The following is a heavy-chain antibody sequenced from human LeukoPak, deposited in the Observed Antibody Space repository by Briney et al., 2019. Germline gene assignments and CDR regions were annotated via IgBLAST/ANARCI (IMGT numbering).Heavy chain of an antibody. CDR2: INHSGST. CDR1: GGSFSGYY. Sequence: SETLSLTCAVYGGSFSGYYWSWIRQPPGKWLEWIGEINHSGSTNYNPSLKNRVTISVDTSKNQFSLKLSSVTAADTAVYYCARHNGSYGYWGQGTLVTVSS. J-gene: IGHJ4*02. CDR3: ARHNGSYGY. D-gene: IGHD1-26*01. V-gene: IGHV4-34*01.